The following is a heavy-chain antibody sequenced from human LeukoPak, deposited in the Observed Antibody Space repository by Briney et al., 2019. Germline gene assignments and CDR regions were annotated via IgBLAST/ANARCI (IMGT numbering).Heavy chain of an antibody. CDR3: ARRHYVWGNYYYYYYMDV. J-gene: IGHJ6*03. V-gene: IGHV1-8*02. D-gene: IGHD3-16*01. CDR2: MNPNSGNT. CDR1: GYTFTSYD. Sequence: ASVKVSCKASGYTFTSYDINWVRQATGQGLEWMGWMNPNSGNTGYAQKFQGRVTMTRNTSISTAYMELSSLRSEDTAVYYCARRHYVWGNYYYYYYMDVWGKGTTVTISS.